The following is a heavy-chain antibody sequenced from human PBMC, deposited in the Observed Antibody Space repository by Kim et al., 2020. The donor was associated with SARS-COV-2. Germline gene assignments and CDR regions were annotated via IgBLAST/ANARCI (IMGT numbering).Heavy chain of an antibody. CDR2: IKQDGSEK. J-gene: IGHJ4*02. V-gene: IGHV3-7*01. D-gene: IGHD6-19*01. CDR1: GFTFSSYW. CDR3: ARKKEQWLVRGVFDY. Sequence: GGSLRLSCAASGFTFSSYWMSWVRQAPGKGLEWVANIKQDGSEKYYVDSVKGRFTISRDNAKNSLYLQMNSLRAEDTAVYYCARKKEQWLVRGVFDYWGQGTLVTVPS.